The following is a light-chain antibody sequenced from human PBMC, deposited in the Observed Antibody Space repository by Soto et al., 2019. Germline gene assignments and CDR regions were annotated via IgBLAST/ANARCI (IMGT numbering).Light chain of an antibody. V-gene: IGKV1-33*01. Sequence: DIQITQSPSSLSESVVDRVTITFRASQDISNYLNWYQQKLGKAPKLLIYDASNLEPGVPSRFSGSGSGTEFIFTISSLQPEDIATYYCQQYDTLSFTFGPGTKVDIK. CDR2: DAS. CDR1: QDISNY. J-gene: IGKJ3*01. CDR3: QQYDTLSFT.